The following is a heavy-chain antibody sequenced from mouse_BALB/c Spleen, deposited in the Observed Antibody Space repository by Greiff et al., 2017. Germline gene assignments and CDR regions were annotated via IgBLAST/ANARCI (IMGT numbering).Heavy chain of an antibody. J-gene: IGHJ2*01. D-gene: IGHD4-1*02. CDR1: GYSFTGYF. CDR3: AREVPNWEYFDY. V-gene: IGHV1-20*01. Sequence: EVKLVESGPELVKPGASVKISCKASGYSFTGYFMNWVMQSHGKSLEWIGRINPYNGDTFYNQKFKGKATLTVDKSSSTAHMELRSLTSEDSAVYYCAREVPNWEYFDYWGQGTTLTVSS. CDR2: INPYNGDT.